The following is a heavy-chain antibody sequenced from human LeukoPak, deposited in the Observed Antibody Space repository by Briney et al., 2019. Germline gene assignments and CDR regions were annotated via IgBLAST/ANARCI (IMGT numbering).Heavy chain of an antibody. CDR1: GITLSNYG. CDR3: AKRGVVIRVILVGFHKEAYYFDS. D-gene: IGHD3-22*01. J-gene: IGHJ4*02. CDR2: ISDSGGRT. Sequence: PGGSLRLSCAVSGITLSNYGMSWVRQAPGKGLEWVADISDSGGRTKYADSVKGRFTISRDNSENTLYLQMNSLRAEDTAVYFCAKRGVVIRVILVGFHKEAYYFDSWGQGALVTVSS. V-gene: IGHV3-23*01.